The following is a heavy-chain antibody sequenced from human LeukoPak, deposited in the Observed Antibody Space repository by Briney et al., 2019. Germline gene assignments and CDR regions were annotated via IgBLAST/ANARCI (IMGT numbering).Heavy chain of an antibody. J-gene: IGHJ4*02. Sequence: PGGSLRLSCAASGFTFSSYAMHWVRQAPGKGLEYVSAISSNGGSTYYANSMMGRFTISRDNSKNTLYLHMGSLRVEDMAVYYCARRGSYYGDSMDYWGQGTLVTVSS. CDR3: ARRGSYYGDSMDY. CDR2: ISSNGGST. D-gene: IGHD1-26*01. V-gene: IGHV3-64*01. CDR1: GFTFSSYA.